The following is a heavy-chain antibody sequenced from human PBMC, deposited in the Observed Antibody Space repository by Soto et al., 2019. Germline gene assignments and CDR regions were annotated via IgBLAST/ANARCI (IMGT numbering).Heavy chain of an antibody. CDR3: ARVYCSSTSCLFDY. Sequence: ASVKVSCKASGYTFTSYDINWVRQATGQGLEWMGWMNPNSGNTGYAQKFQGKVTMTRNTSISTAYMELSSLRSEDTAVYYCARVYCSSTSCLFDYWGHGTLVTAPQ. V-gene: IGHV1-8*01. CDR1: GYTFTSYD. D-gene: IGHD2-2*01. CDR2: MNPNSGNT. J-gene: IGHJ4*01.